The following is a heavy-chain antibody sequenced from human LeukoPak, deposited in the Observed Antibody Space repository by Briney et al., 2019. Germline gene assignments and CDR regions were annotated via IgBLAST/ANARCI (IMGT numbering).Heavy chain of an antibody. J-gene: IGHJ4*02. CDR3: ARTDYYGSGSLYYFDY. Sequence: PSETLSLTCTVSGGSISSYYWSWIRQPPGKGLEWIGYIYYSGSANYNPSLKSRVTISVDTSKNQFSLKLSSVTAADTAVYYCARTDYYGSGSLYYFDYWGQGTLVTVSS. V-gene: IGHV4-59*01. CDR2: IYYSGSA. CDR1: GGSISSYY. D-gene: IGHD3-10*01.